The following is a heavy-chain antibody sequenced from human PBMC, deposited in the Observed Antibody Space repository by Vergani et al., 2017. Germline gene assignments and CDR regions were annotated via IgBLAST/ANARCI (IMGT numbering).Heavy chain of an antibody. J-gene: IGHJ4*02. Sequence: QVQLVQSGAEVKKPGSSVKVSCKASGGTFSSYAISWVRQAPGQGLEWMGGSIPIFGTANYAQKFQGRVTITADESTSTAYMELSSLRSEDTAVYYCARNYYYGSGSYSSFDYWGQGTLVTVSS. CDR1: GGTFSSYA. CDR2: SIPIFGTA. V-gene: IGHV1-69*12. CDR3: ARNYYYGSGSYSSFDY. D-gene: IGHD3-10*01.